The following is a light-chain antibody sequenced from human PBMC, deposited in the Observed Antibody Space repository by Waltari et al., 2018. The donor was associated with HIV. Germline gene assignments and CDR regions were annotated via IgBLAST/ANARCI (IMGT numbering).Light chain of an antibody. J-gene: IGLJ2*01. CDR1: SSDVGVYNL. CDR3: CAYAGSTTYVI. V-gene: IGLV2-23*02. Sequence: QSALTQPASVSGSPGQSITLSCTGTSSDVGVYNLVSWYQQHPGKAPKLMIYEVSKRPSGVSNRFSGSKSGNTASLTISGLQAEDEADYYCCAYAGSTTYVIFGGGTKLTVL. CDR2: EVS.